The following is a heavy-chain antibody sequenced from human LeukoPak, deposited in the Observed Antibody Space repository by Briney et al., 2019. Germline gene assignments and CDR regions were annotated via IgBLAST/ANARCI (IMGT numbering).Heavy chain of an antibody. V-gene: IGHV3-21*04. CDR2: ISSTSSSI. CDR3: ARCTASCYANAFDV. D-gene: IGHD2-2*01. CDR1: GFTFSSYN. Sequence: GGSLRLSCAASGFTFSSYNMNWVRQAPGKGLEWVSYISSTSSSIYYADSVKGRFTISRDNSKNTLYLQMNSLRPDDTAVYYCARCTASCYANAFDVWGQGTLLTVSS. J-gene: IGHJ3*01.